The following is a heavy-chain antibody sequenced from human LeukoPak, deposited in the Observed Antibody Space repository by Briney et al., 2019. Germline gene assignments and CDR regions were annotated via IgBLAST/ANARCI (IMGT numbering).Heavy chain of an antibody. D-gene: IGHD3-3*01. CDR1: GYTFTSYY. J-gene: IGHJ4*02. V-gene: IGHV1-46*01. CDR2: INPSGGST. Sequence: GASVKVSCKASGYTFTSYYMHWVRQAPGQGLEWMGIINPSGGSTSYAQKFRGRVTMTRDTSTSTVYMELSSLRSEDTAVYYCARGSPDYDFWSGYPSPNSDYWGQGTLVTVSS. CDR3: ARGSPDYDFWSGYPSPNSDY.